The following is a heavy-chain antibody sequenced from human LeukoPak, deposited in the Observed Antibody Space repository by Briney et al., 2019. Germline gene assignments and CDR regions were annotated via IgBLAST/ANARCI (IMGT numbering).Heavy chain of an antibody. CDR3: AKRGVVIRVILVGFHEEAYYFDS. CDR1: GITLSNYG. Sequence: LGGSLRLSCAVSGITLSNYGMSWVRQAPGKRLEWVAGISGSGGGTYYTDSVKGRFTISRDNPKNTLYLQMNSLRAEDTAVYFCAKRGVVIRVILVGFHEEAYYFDSWGQGALVTVSS. V-gene: IGHV3-23*01. D-gene: IGHD3-22*01. CDR2: ISGSGGGT. J-gene: IGHJ4*02.